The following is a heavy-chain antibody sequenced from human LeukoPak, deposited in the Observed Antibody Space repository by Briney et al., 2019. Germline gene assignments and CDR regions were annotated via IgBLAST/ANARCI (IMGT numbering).Heavy chain of an antibody. CDR1: GGSFSGYY. CDR2: INHSGST. CDR3: ARGFRLDS. J-gene: IGHJ4*02. V-gene: IGHV4-34*01. Sequence: EALSLTCAVYGGSFSGYYWSWIRQPPGKGLEWIGEINHSGSTNYNPSLKSRVTISVDTSKNQFSLKLSSVTAADTAVYYCARGFRLDSWGQGTLVTVSS. D-gene: IGHD2-21*01.